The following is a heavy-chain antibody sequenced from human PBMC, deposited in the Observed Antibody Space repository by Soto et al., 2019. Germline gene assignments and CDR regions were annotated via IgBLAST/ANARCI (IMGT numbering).Heavy chain of an antibody. D-gene: IGHD3-16*01. J-gene: IGHJ3*02. CDR3: ARSPTFGGFDI. CDR2: INAGNGNT. Sequence: QVQLVQSGAEEKKPGASVKVSCKASGYTFTSYAMHWVRQAPGQRLEWMGWINAGNGNTKYSQKFQGRVTITRDTSASTADMELSSLIAEDTAVYYCARSPTFGGFDIWGQGTMVTVSS. CDR1: GYTFTSYA. V-gene: IGHV1-3*05.